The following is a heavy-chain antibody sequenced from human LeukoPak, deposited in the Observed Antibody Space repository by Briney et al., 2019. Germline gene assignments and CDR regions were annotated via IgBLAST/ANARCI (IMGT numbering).Heavy chain of an antibody. CDR3: ARLSGYYDSSGYNFRVCYFDY. CDR1: GGSISSSSYY. Sequence: SETLSLTCTVSGGSISSSSYYWGWIRQPPGKGLEWIGSIYYSGGTYYNPSLKSRVTISVDTSKNQFSLKLSSVTAADTAVYYCARLSGYYDSSGYNFRVCYFDYWGQGTLVTVSS. D-gene: IGHD3-22*01. J-gene: IGHJ4*02. CDR2: IYYSGGT. V-gene: IGHV4-39*01.